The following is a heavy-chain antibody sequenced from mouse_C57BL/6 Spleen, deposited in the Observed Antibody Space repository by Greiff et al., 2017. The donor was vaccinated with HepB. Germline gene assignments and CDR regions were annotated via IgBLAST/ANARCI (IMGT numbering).Heavy chain of an antibody. CDR3: ARDYYGSSPYYFDY. CDR2: IYPGDGDT. Sequence: LMEPGASVMISCKASGYAFSSSWMNWVKQRPGKGLEWIGRIYPGDGDTNYNGKFKGKATLTADKSSSTAYMQLSSLTSEDSAVYFCARDYYGSSPYYFDYWGQGTTLTVSS. CDR1: GYAFSSSW. D-gene: IGHD1-1*01. J-gene: IGHJ2*01. V-gene: IGHV1-82*01.